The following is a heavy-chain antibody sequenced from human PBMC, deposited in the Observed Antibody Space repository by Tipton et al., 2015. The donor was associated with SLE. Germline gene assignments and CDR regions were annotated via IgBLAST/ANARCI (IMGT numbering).Heavy chain of an antibody. J-gene: IGHJ4*02. Sequence: GLVKPSETLSLNCIVSGGSINSSTYYWGWIRQPPGRGLEWIGSVYSNGITYYTPSLKSRVTMSEDTSKNQFSLKLSFVTAADTAVYYCARSVLGGLYGIDYWGQGTLVTVPS. V-gene: IGHV4-39*07. CDR3: ARSVLGGLYGIDY. CDR2: VYSNGIT. CDR1: GGSINSSTYY. D-gene: IGHD3-16*01.